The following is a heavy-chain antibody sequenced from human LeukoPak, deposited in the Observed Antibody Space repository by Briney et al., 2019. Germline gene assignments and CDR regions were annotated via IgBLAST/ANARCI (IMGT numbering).Heavy chain of an antibody. CDR2: ISDNAGNT. CDR3: ARDHDWAFDL. D-gene: IGHD3-9*01. CDR1: GFTFSSYA. J-gene: IGHJ4*02. V-gene: IGHV3-23*01. Sequence: PGGSLRLSCAASGFTFSSYAMSWVRQAPGKGLEWVSAISDNAGNTYYADSVKGRFTISRDNAKNSLYLQMNALRDEDTAIYYCARDHDWAFDLWGQGTLVTVSS.